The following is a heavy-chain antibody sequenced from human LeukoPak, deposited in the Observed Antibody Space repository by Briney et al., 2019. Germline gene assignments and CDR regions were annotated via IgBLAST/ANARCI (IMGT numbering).Heavy chain of an antibody. CDR3: ARRAAGTWWFDP. J-gene: IGHJ5*02. V-gene: IGHV5-51*01. D-gene: IGHD6-13*01. Sequence: GESLKISCEGSGYSFTNYWRGWVRQIPGKGLEWMGIIYPGDSDTRYSASFQGQVTISAGKPISTAYLQWSSLKALDTAMYYCARRAAGTWWFDPWGERTLVTVSS. CDR1: GYSFTNYW. CDR2: IYPGDSDT.